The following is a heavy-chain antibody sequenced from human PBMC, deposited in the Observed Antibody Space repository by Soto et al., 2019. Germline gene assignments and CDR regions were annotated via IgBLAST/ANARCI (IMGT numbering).Heavy chain of an antibody. V-gene: IGHV1-46*03. D-gene: IGHD2-15*01. Sequence: ASVKVSCKASGYTFTSYYMHWVRQAPGQGLEWKGIINPSGGSTSYAQKFQGRVTMTRDTSTSTVYMELSSLRSEDTAVYYCARPPHHCSGGSCYSYFDYWGQGTLVTVSS. CDR3: ARPPHHCSGGSCYSYFDY. CDR2: INPSGGST. CDR1: GYTFTSYY. J-gene: IGHJ4*02.